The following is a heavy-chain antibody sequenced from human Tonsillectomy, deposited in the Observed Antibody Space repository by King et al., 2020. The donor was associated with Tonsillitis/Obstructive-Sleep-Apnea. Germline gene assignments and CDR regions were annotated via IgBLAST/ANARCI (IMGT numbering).Heavy chain of an antibody. CDR2: SYYSGST. D-gene: IGHD3-3*01. CDR1: GGSISSYY. Sequence: QVQLQESGPGLVKPSETLSLTCTVSGGSISSYYLSWIRQPPGKGLECIGYSYYSGSTNYNPSLKIRVTISVDMPKNQFSLKLSSVTAADTAVYYCARGGYYDFWSGYYGTWGQGTLVTVSS. CDR3: ARGGYYDFWSGYYGT. J-gene: IGHJ5*02. V-gene: IGHV4-59*01.